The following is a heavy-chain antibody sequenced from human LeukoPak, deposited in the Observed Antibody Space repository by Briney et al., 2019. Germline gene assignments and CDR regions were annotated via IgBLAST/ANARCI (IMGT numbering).Heavy chain of an antibody. V-gene: IGHV1-8*01. J-gene: IGHJ3*02. CDR3: AREWGGGDVFDI. CDR1: GYTFTSYD. Sequence: ASVTVSCTASGYTFTSYDINWVRQAPGQGLEWMGWMNPNTGNTGYAQKFQGRVTITRNTSISTAYMELNSLRSEDTAVYYCAREWGGGDVFDIWGQGTMVTVSS. CDR2: MNPNTGNT. D-gene: IGHD1-26*01.